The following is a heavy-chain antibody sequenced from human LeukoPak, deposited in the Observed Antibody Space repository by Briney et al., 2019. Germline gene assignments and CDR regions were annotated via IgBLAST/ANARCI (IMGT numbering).Heavy chain of an antibody. Sequence: PSQTLSLTCTVSGGSISSGSYYWSWIRQPAGKGLEWIGRIYTSGSTNCNPSLKSRVTISVDTSKNQFSLKLSSVTAADTAVYYCARAATGTVTTPHARYYYYYMDVWGKGTTVTVSS. CDR2: IYTSGST. J-gene: IGHJ6*03. V-gene: IGHV4-61*02. D-gene: IGHD4-17*01. CDR1: GGSISSGSYY. CDR3: ARAATGTVTTPHARYYYYYMDV.